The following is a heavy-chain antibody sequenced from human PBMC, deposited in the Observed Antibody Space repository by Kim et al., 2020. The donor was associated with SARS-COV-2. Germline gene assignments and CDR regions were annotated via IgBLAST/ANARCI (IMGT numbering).Heavy chain of an antibody. V-gene: IGHV3-48*02. J-gene: IGHJ5*02. CDR2: ISSSSTI. CDR1: GFTFSSYS. CDR3: ARESWFDP. Sequence: GGSLRLSCAASGFTFSSYSMNWVRQAPGKGLEWVSYISSSSTIYYADSVKGRFTISRDNAKNSLYLQMNSLRDEDTAVYYCARESWFDPWGQGTLVTVSS.